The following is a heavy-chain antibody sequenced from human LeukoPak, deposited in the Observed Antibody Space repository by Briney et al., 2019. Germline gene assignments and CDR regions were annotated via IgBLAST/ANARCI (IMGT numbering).Heavy chain of an antibody. CDR2: MNPNSGNT. Sequence: ASVKVSCKASGYTFTSYDINWVRQATGQGLEWMGWMNPNSGNTGYAQKFQGRVTMTRNTSISTAYMELSSLRSEDTAVYYCAREQQLGRGDAFDIWGQGTMVTVSS. V-gene: IGHV1-8*01. CDR3: AREQQLGRGDAFDI. J-gene: IGHJ3*02. CDR1: GYTFTSYD. D-gene: IGHD6-13*01.